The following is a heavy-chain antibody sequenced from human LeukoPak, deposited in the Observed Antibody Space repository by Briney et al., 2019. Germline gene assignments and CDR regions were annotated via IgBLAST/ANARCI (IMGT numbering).Heavy chain of an antibody. CDR2: ISGSGDST. D-gene: IGHD3-3*02. J-gene: IGHJ6*02. Sequence: GGSLRLSCAASGFTFSSYSMNWVRQAPGKGLEWVSAISGSGDSTYYADSVKGRFTISRDNSKNTLYLQMISLRAEDTAVYYCAKRPAYYHNSAYYYGMDVWGQGTTVTVSS. V-gene: IGHV3-23*01. CDR1: GFTFSSYS. CDR3: AKRPAYYHNSAYYYGMDV.